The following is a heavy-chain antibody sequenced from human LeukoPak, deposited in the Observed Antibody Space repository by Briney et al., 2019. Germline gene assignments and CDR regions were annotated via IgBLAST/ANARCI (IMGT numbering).Heavy chain of an antibody. CDR1: GLTFANTW. Sequence: GGSLRLSCTASGLTFANTWLSWVRQAPGKGLEWVGRIKSKTDGGTTDYAAPVKGRFTISRDDSKNTLYLQMNSLKTEDTAVFYCTTGKSHDVFDIWGQGTMVTVSS. CDR3: TTGKSHDVFDI. J-gene: IGHJ3*02. CDR2: IKSKTDGGTT. V-gene: IGHV3-15*01.